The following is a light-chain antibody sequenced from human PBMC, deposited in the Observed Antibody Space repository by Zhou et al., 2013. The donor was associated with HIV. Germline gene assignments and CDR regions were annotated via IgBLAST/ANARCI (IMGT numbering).Light chain of an antibody. Sequence: EIVLTQSPGTLSLSPGERATLSCRASQSVSSNYLAWYQQKPGQAPRLLIYGASSRATGIPDRFSGSGSGTDFTLTISRLEPEDFAVYYCQQYGGPSITFGLRARLG. CDR2: GAS. V-gene: IGKV3-20*01. CDR1: QSVSSNY. CDR3: QQYGGPSIT. J-gene: IGKJ5*01.